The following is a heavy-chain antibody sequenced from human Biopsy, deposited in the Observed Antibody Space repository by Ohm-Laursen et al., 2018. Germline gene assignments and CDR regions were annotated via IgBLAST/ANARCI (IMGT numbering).Heavy chain of an antibody. V-gene: IGHV4-59*01. J-gene: IGHJ2*01. CDR3: SRDRGYYSDRTVPGYFDL. CDR1: GVSISSYY. Sequence: SDTLSLTCTVSGVSISSYYWSWIRQPPGQGLQWLGYVSYTGSTDSNPSRQSRVTISVDTSKNRFSLRLRSVTPADTAIYYCSRDRGYYSDRTVPGYFDLWGRGTLVTVSS. D-gene: IGHD3-22*01. CDR2: VSYTGST.